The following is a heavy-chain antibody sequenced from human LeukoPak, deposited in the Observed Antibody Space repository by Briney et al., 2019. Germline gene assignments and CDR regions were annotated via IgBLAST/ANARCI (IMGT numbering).Heavy chain of an antibody. CDR1: GGSISSSSYY. CDR2: IYDSGST. J-gene: IGHJ3*02. D-gene: IGHD3-3*01. Sequence: PSETLSVTCTVSGGSISSSSYYWGWIRQPPGKGLEWIGSIYDSGSTYYNPSLKSRATISVDTSKNQFSLKVSSVTAADTAVYYCARYYITIFGVVIQDIWGQGTMVTVSS. V-gene: IGHV4-39*01. CDR3: ARYYITIFGVVIQDI.